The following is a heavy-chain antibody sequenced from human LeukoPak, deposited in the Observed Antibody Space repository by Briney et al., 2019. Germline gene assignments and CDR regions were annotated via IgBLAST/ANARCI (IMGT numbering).Heavy chain of an antibody. CDR2: IYYSGST. Sequence: KPSETLSLTCAVSGYSISSGYYWGWIRQPPGKGLEWIGYIYYSGSTNYNPSLKSRVTISVDTSKNQFSLKLSSVTAADTAVYYCAREGKPAAGYMDVWGKGTTGTVSS. CDR3: AREGKPAAGYMDV. J-gene: IGHJ6*03. V-gene: IGHV4-61*01. D-gene: IGHD2-2*01. CDR1: GYSISSGYY.